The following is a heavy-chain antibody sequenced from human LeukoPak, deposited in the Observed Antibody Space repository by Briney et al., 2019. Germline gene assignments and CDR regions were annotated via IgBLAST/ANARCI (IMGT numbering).Heavy chain of an antibody. J-gene: IGHJ4*02. CDR2: IKQDGSEK. CDR3: AIEAQGCSITSCYFDS. CDR1: GFTFSSYW. Sequence: GGSLRLSCAASGFTFSSYWMSWVRQAPGKGLEWVANIKQDGSEKYYVDSVKGRFTISRDNAKNSLYLQMNSLRAEDTAVYYCAIEAQGCSITSCYFDSWGQGTLVTVSS. D-gene: IGHD2-2*01. V-gene: IGHV3-7*03.